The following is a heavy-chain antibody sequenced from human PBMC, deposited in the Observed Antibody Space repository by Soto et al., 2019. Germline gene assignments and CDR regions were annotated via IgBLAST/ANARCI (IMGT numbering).Heavy chain of an antibody. CDR3: ARDLITASGGPNWYFDL. D-gene: IGHD1-20*01. CDR1: GFTFSRHW. Sequence: VESGGGLVQPGGSLRLSCASSGFTFSRHWMHWVRQAPGKSLVWVARVNDDGSSTAYGDSVRGRFTISRDNAKNTLYLQMDSLKAEDTAVYYCARDLITASGGPNWYFDLWGRGTLVTVSS. J-gene: IGHJ2*01. CDR2: VNDDGSST. V-gene: IGHV3-74*01.